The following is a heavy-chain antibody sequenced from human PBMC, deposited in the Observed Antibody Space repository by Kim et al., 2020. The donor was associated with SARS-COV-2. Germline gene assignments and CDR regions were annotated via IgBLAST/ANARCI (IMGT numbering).Heavy chain of an antibody. CDR3: ARTFHGYSSGWCFAFDY. CDR2: IDPSDSYT. D-gene: IGHD6-19*01. V-gene: IGHV5-10-1*01. Sequence: GESLQISCKGSGYSFTSYWISWVRQMPGKGLEWMGRIDPSDSYTNYSPSFQGHVTISADKSISTAYLQWSSLKASDTAMYYCARTFHGYSSGWCFAFDYWGQGTLVTVSS. J-gene: IGHJ4*02. CDR1: GYSFTSYW.